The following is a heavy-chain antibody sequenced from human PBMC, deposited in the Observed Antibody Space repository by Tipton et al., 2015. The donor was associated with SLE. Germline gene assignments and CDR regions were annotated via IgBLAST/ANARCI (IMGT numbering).Heavy chain of an antibody. Sequence: TLSLTCTVSGGSISISNYYWAWIRQPPGKGLEWIGNIFDSGSTYYNPSFRSRVNISVDTSKNQFSLRLTSVTAADTAVYFCARDIRSSWFYFDSWGQGMLVTVSS. CDR3: ARDIRSSWFYFDS. CDR2: IFDSGST. D-gene: IGHD6-13*01. V-gene: IGHV4-39*07. J-gene: IGHJ4*02. CDR1: GGSISISNYY.